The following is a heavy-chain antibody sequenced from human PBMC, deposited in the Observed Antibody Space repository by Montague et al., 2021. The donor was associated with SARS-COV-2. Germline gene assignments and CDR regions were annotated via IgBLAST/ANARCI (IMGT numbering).Heavy chain of an antibody. D-gene: IGHD2-15*01. V-gene: IGHV4-59*08. CDR3: ARLEAVDCCDGSCYSGCFDP. CDR1: GGSISSYY. CDR2: IYYSGST. Sequence: SETLSLTCTVSGGSISSYYWSWIRQPPGKGLEWIGYIYYSGSTNYNPSLKSRVTISVDTSKNQFSLKLSSVTAADTAVYYCARLEAVDCCDGSCYSGCFDPWGQGTLVTVSS. J-gene: IGHJ5*01.